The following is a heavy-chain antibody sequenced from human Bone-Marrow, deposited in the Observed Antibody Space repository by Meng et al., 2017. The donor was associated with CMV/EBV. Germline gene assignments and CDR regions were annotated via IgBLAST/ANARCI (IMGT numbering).Heavy chain of an antibody. Sequence: GESLKISCAASGFTFSSYAMHWVRQAPGKGLEWVAVISYDGSNKYYADSVKGRFTISRDNSKNTLYLQMNSLRAEDTAVYYCARDRRRQQLVSSLGYWGQGTLVTGSS. V-gene: IGHV3-30*04. J-gene: IGHJ4*02. CDR1: GFTFSSYA. CDR2: ISYDGSNK. CDR3: ARDRRRQQLVSSLGY. D-gene: IGHD6-13*01.